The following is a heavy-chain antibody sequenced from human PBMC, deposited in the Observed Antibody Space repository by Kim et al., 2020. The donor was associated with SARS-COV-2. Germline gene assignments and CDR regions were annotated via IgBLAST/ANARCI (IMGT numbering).Heavy chain of an antibody. Sequence: TRYSPSFQGQVTISADKSISTAYLQWSSLKASDTAMYYCARRPPYSPFYDWGQGTLVTVSS. D-gene: IGHD2-15*01. CDR2: T. J-gene: IGHJ4*02. CDR3: ARRPPYSPFYD. V-gene: IGHV5-51*01.